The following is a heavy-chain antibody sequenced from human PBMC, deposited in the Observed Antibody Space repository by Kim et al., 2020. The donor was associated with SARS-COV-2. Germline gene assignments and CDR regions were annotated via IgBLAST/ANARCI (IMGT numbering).Heavy chain of an antibody. CDR3: ARGRPYYYGSGRVY. Sequence: SVKGRFSISRDNAKNSLDLQMNSLRAEDTAFYYCARGRPYYYGSGRVYWGQGTLVTVSS. D-gene: IGHD3-10*01. V-gene: IGHV3-48*03. J-gene: IGHJ4*02.